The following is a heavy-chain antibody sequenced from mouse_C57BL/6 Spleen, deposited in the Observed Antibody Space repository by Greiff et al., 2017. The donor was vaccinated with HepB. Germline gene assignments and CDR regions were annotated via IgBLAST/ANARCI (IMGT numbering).Heavy chain of an antibody. CDR1: GYTFTSYW. J-gene: IGHJ2*01. CDR3: SYYYGSSSYYFDY. D-gene: IGHD1-1*01. Sequence: VQLQQSGAELVKPGASVKLSCKASGYTFTSYWMQWVKQRPGQGLEWIGEIDPSDSYTNYNQKFKGKATLTVDTSSSTAYMQLSSLTSEDSAVYYCSYYYGSSSYYFDYWGHGTTLTVSS. CDR2: IDPSDSYT. V-gene: IGHV1-50*01.